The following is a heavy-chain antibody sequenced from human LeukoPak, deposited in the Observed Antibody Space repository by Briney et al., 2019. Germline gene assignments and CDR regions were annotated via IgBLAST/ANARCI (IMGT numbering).Heavy chain of an antibody. CDR1: GFSLSTSGMC. V-gene: IGHV2-70*11. CDR3: ARMHLDSSGPTAQYDY. D-gene: IGHD3-22*01. J-gene: IGHJ4*02. Sequence: SGPTLVNPTQTLTLTSTFSGFSLSTSGMCVSRIRQPPGKALEWLARIDWDDDKYYSTSLKTRLTISKDTSKNQVVLTMTNMDPVDTATYYCARMHLDSSGPTAQYDYWGQGTLVTVSS. CDR2: IDWDDDK.